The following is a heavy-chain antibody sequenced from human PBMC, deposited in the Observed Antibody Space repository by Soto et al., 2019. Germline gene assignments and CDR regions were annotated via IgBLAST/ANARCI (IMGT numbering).Heavy chain of an antibody. CDR3: ARTIDYGYMDV. Sequence: QVQRQESGPGLVNPSETLSLTCIVSGGSLSYRYWSWIRQPPGKELEWIAYIYYSGSTNYSPSLRNRLTVSVDTAKNQFSLKLTSVSPADTATYYCARTIDYGYMDVWGKGTTVTVSS. CDR1: GGSLSYRY. D-gene: IGHD3-16*01. V-gene: IGHV4-59*11. J-gene: IGHJ6*03. CDR2: IYYSGST.